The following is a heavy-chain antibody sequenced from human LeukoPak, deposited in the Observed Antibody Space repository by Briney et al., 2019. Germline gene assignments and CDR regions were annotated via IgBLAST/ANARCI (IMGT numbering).Heavy chain of an antibody. CDR3: ARDLTIFGVVKNYYYMDV. Sequence: SETLSLTCAVYGGSFSGYYWSWIRQPPGKGLEWIGSIYYSGSTYYNPSLKSRVTISVDTSKNQFSLKLSSVTAADTAVYYCARDLTIFGVVKNYYYMDVWGKGTTVTVSS. CDR2: IYYSGST. CDR1: GGSFSGYY. J-gene: IGHJ6*03. V-gene: IGHV4-34*01. D-gene: IGHD3-3*01.